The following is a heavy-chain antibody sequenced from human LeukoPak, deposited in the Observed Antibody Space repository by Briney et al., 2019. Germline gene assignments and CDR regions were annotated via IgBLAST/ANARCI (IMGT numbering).Heavy chain of an antibody. D-gene: IGHD3-3*01. CDR3: ARSGVWSGYYAYYYYYYMDV. Sequence: PRGSLRLSCAASGFTFSSYSMNWVRQAPGKGLEWVSSISSSSSYIYYADSVKGRFTISRDNAKNSLYLQMNSLRAEDTAVYYCARSGVWSGYYAYYYYYYMDVWGKGTTVTVSS. CDR1: GFTFSSYS. J-gene: IGHJ6*03. CDR2: ISSSSSYI. V-gene: IGHV3-21*01.